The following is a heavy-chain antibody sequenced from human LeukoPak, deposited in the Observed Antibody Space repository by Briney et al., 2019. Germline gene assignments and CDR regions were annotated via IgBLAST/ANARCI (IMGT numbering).Heavy chain of an antibody. CDR3: ARVSCSSTSCYTGWFDP. Sequence: SVNVSCKASGGTFSSYTISWVRQAPGQGLEWMGRIIPILGIANYAQKFQGRVTITADKSTSTAYMELSSLRSEDTAVYYCARVSCSSTSCYTGWFDPWGQGTLVTVSS. J-gene: IGHJ5*02. CDR1: GGTFSSYT. CDR2: IIPILGIA. V-gene: IGHV1-69*02. D-gene: IGHD2-2*02.